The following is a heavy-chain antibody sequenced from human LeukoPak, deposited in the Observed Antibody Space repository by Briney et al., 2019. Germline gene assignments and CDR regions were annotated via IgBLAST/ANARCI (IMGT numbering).Heavy chain of an antibody. J-gene: IGHJ4*02. Sequence: SVKVSCKASGGTFSSYAISWVRQAPGQGLEWMGRIIPILGIANYAQKFQGRVTITADKSTSTAYMELSSLRSEDTAVYYCASLTGDPFYYGSGSYYSRDYWGQGTLVTVSS. D-gene: IGHD3-10*01. CDR2: IIPILGIA. CDR1: GGTFSSYA. CDR3: ASLTGDPFYYGSGSYYSRDY. V-gene: IGHV1-69*04.